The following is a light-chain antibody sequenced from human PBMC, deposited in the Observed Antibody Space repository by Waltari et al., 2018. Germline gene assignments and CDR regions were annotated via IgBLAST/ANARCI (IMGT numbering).Light chain of an antibody. V-gene: IGLV2-23*02. CDR1: SSDVGRYNL. CDR3: CSYAGSSTFYV. Sequence: QSALTQPASVSGSPGQSITISCTGTSSDVGRYNLVSWYQQHPGKAPKLMIYEVSKRPSGLSHRVSSSKSGNTASLTISGLQAEDEADYYCCSYAGSSTFYVFGTGTKVTVL. CDR2: EVS. J-gene: IGLJ1*01.